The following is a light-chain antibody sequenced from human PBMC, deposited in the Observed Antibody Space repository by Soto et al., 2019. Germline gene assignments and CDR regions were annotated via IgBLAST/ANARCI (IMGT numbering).Light chain of an antibody. V-gene: IGKV1-39*01. Sequence: DIQMTQSPSSLSASVGDRVTITCRASLTIGHSLSWFQQEAGKPPTLLIYGASAFQRGVPARFSGSGSWTEFTLTINKMQREDFATYYCQQTYNLPRTFGQGTQV. CDR2: GAS. CDR3: QQTYNLPRT. J-gene: IGKJ1*01. CDR1: LTIGHS.